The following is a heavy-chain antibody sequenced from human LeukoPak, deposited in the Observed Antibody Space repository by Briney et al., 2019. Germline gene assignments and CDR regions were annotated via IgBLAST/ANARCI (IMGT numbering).Heavy chain of an antibody. D-gene: IGHD6-19*01. V-gene: IGHV3-23*01. J-gene: IGHJ3*02. CDR1: GFTFSSYA. Sequence: GGALRLSCAASGFTFSSYAMSWVRQAPGKGLEGVAAISGSGGSTYYADSVKGRFTISRDNSKNTLYLQMNSLRAEDTAVYYCAKVLYSSGWYAEGDAFDIWGQGTMVTVSS. CDR3: AKVLYSSGWYAEGDAFDI. CDR2: ISGSGGST.